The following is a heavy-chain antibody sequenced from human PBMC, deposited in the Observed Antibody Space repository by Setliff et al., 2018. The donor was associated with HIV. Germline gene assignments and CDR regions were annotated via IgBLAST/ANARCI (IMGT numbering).Heavy chain of an antibody. Sequence: GGSLRLSCAASEFTFSSYAMSWVRQAPGKGLEWVSSISVSGGSTYYADSAKGRFTNSRDNSKNTLSLQMNSLRAEDTAVYYCAKVLEFGIDAFDIWGQGTVVTVSS. CDR3: AKVLEFGIDAFDI. J-gene: IGHJ3*02. CDR2: ISVSGGST. V-gene: IGHV3-23*01. CDR1: EFTFSSYA. D-gene: IGHD3-10*01.